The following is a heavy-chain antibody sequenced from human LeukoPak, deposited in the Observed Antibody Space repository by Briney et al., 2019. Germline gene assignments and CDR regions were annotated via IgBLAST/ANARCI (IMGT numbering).Heavy chain of an antibody. CDR3: ARAGRYYDGRFFDY. Sequence: SETLSLTCAVYGGSLSGYYWSWIRQPPGKGLEWIGEINHSGSTNYNPSLKSRVTISVDTSKNQFSLKLSSVTAADTAVYYCARAGRYYDGRFFDYWGQGTLVTVSS. CDR1: GGSLSGYY. CDR2: INHSGST. D-gene: IGHD3-10*01. J-gene: IGHJ4*02. V-gene: IGHV4-34*01.